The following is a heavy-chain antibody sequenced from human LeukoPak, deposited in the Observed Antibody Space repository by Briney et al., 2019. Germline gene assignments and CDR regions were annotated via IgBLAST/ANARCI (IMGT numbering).Heavy chain of an antibody. CDR3: ARDKKGYCSSTSCYRGYYYYYGMDV. CDR1: GGSISSSYW. CDR2: NYHSGTT. V-gene: IGHV4-4*02. D-gene: IGHD2-2*02. J-gene: IGHJ6*02. Sequence: SGTLSLTCAVSGGSISSSYWCCWVRQPPGKRLWCIGENYHSGTTNYNPSTKSRVTISVNKSKNQCSLKLSSVTAAVTAVYYCARDKKGYCSSTSCYRGYYYYYGMDVWGQGTTVTVSS.